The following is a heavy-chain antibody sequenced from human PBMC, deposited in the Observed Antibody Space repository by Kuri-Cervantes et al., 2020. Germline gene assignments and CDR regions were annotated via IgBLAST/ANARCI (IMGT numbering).Heavy chain of an antibody. V-gene: IGHV4-59*01. D-gene: IGHD6-13*01. CDR3: ASTVAAAGQNWFDP. J-gene: IGHJ5*02. Sequence: SETLSLTCAVYGGSFSGYYWSWIRQPPGKGLEWIGYTYYSGSTNYNPSLKSRVTISVDTSKNQFSLKLSSATAADTAVYYCASTVAAAGQNWFDPWGQGTLVTVSS. CDR2: TYYSGST. CDR1: GGSFSGYY.